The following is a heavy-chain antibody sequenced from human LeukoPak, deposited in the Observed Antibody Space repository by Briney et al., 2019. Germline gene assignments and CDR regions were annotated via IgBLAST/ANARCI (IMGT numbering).Heavy chain of an antibody. V-gene: IGHV4-30-2*01. Sequence: SETLSLTCAVSGGSNSSGGYSWSWIRQPPGKGLEWIGYIYHSGSTYYNPSLKSRVTISVDRSKNQFSLKLSSVTAADTAVYYCARGAPVYYYGMDVWGQGTTVTVSS. CDR3: ARGAPVYYYGMDV. J-gene: IGHJ6*02. CDR1: GGSNSSGGYS. CDR2: IYHSGST.